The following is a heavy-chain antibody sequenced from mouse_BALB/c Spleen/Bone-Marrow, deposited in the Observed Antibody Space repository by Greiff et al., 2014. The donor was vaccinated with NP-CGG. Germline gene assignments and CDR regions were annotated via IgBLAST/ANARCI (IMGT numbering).Heavy chain of an antibody. V-gene: IGHV14-3*02. J-gene: IGHJ4*01. Sequence: VQLQQPGAELVKPGASVKLSCTASGFNITDTYMHWVKQRPEQGLEWIGRIDPANGNTKYDPKFQGKATITADTSSNTAYLQLSSLTSEDTAVYYGARWVRLPTPYYYAMDDWGQGTSVTVSS. CDR2: IDPANGNT. D-gene: IGHD2-14*01. CDR3: ARWVRLPTPYYYAMDD. CDR1: GFNITDTY.